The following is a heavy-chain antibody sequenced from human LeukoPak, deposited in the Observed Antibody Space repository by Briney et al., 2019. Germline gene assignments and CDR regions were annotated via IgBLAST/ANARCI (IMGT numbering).Heavy chain of an antibody. D-gene: IGHD6-13*01. Sequence: AASVKVSCTASGYTFTSYGISWVRQAPGQGLEWMGWISAYNGNTNYAQKLQGRVTMTTDTSTSTAYMELRSLRSDDTAVYYCARVGAIRSSWLLDYWGQGTLVTVSS. CDR1: GYTFTSYG. CDR3: ARVGAIRSSWLLDY. CDR2: ISAYNGNT. J-gene: IGHJ4*02. V-gene: IGHV1-18*01.